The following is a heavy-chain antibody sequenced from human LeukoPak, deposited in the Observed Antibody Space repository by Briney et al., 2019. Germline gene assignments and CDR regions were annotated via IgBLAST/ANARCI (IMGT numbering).Heavy chain of an antibody. V-gene: IGHV4-38-2*01. Sequence: SETLSLTCAASGYSISSGYYWGWIRQPPGKGLEWIGSIYHSGSTYYNPSLKSRVTISVDTSKNQFSLKLSSVTAADTAVYYCAEGLGGGAFDIWGQGTMVTVSS. CDR2: IYHSGST. J-gene: IGHJ3*02. CDR3: AEGLGGGAFDI. CDR1: GYSISSGYY. D-gene: IGHD3-16*01.